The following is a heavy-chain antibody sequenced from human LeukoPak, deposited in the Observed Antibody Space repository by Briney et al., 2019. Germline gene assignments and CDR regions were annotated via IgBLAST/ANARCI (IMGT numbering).Heavy chain of an antibody. J-gene: IGHJ3*02. V-gene: IGHV7-4-1*02. CDR2: INTNTGNP. Sequence: ASVKVSCKASGYTFTSYAMNWVRQAPGQGLGWMGWINTNTGNPTYAQGFTGRFVFSLDTSVSTAYLQISSLKAEDTAVYYCAISVGATTPDAFDIWGQGTMVTVSS. CDR3: AISVGATTPDAFDI. D-gene: IGHD1-26*01. CDR1: GYTFTSYA.